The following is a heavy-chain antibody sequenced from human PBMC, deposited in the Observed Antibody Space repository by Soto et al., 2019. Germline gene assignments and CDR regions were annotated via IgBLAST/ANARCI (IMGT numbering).Heavy chain of an antibody. D-gene: IGHD3-9*01. CDR3: ARVDRRGYFAILTDY. CDR2: IYDSVNT. Sequence: NPSETLSLTCTVSGDSLSSGGHYWSWIRQHPGKGLEWIGHIYDSVNTYYSPSLRSRVTISADMSKNQFSLNLRSVTAADTAVYYCARVDRRGYFAILTDYWGQGTLVTVPQ. CDR1: GDSLSSGGHY. J-gene: IGHJ4*02. V-gene: IGHV4-31*03.